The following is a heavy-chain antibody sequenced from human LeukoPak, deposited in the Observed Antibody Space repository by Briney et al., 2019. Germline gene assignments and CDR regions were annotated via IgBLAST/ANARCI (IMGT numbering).Heavy chain of an antibody. V-gene: IGHV4-38-2*02. D-gene: IGHD3-10*01. CDR3: ARDARVGYYGSGSYHTNWFDP. Sequence: PSETLSLTCAVSGYSISSGYYWGWIRPPPGKGLEWIGSIYHSGSTYYNPSLKSRVTISVDTSKNQFSLKLSSVTAADTAVYYCARDARVGYYGSGSYHTNWFDPWGQGTLVTVSS. J-gene: IGHJ5*02. CDR2: IYHSGST. CDR1: GYSISSGYY.